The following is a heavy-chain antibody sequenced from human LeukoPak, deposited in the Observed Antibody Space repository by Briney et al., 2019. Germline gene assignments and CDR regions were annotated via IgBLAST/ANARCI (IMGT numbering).Heavy chain of an antibody. Sequence: GESLKISCKASGYSFTTHWIGWVRQMPGKGLEFMGIIFPGDSDTRYSPSFRGQVTISADTSVSTAYLQWSSLKASDSAMYYCARPMVAAPGKGFLYWGQGTLVTVSS. J-gene: IGHJ4*02. CDR3: ARPMVAAPGKGFLY. CDR1: GYSFTTHW. V-gene: IGHV5-51*01. CDR2: IFPGDSDT. D-gene: IGHD6-13*01.